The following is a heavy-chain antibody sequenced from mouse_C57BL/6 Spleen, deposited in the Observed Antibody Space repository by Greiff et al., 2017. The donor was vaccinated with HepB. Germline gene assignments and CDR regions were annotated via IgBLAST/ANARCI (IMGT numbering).Heavy chain of an antibody. CDR1: GYTFTSYW. V-gene: IGHV1-53*01. D-gene: IGHD2-4*01. Sequence: VQLQQPGTELVKPGASVKLSCKASGYTFTSYWMHWVKQRPGQGLEWIGNINPSSGYTKYNQKFKDKATLTADKSSSTAYMQLSSLTYEDSAVYYCARNDYDVAYWGQGTLVTVSA. CDR2: INPSSGYT. CDR3: ARNDYDVAY. J-gene: IGHJ3*01.